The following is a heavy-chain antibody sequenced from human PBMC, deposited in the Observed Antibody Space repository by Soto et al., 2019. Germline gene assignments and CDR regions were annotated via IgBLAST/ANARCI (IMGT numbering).Heavy chain of an antibody. V-gene: IGHV1-69*13. J-gene: IGHJ6*02. CDR2: IIPILTTP. CDR1: GGTFSIYG. Sequence: GASVKVSCKASGGTFSIYGFSWVRQAPGQGPEWIGGIIPILTTPNYAQKFQGRVTIVADESTTTVYMELGRLKFEDTAVYYCATSVGIAPTGEDGMDVWGQGTSVTVYS. D-gene: IGHD2-8*02. CDR3: ATSVGIAPTGEDGMDV.